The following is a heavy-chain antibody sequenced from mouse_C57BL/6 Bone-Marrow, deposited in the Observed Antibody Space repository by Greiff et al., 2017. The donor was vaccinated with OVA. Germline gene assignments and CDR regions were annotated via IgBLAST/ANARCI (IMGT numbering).Heavy chain of an antibody. J-gene: IGHJ1*03. V-gene: IGHV1-64*01. Sequence: QVHVKQSGAELVKPGASVKLSCKASGYTFTSYWMHWVKQRPGQGLEWIGMIHPNSGSTNYNEKFKSKATLTVDKSSSTAYMQLSSLTSEDSAVYYCARGRGYFDVWGTGTTVTVSS. CDR3: ARGRGYFDV. CDR2: IHPNSGST. CDR1: GYTFTSYW.